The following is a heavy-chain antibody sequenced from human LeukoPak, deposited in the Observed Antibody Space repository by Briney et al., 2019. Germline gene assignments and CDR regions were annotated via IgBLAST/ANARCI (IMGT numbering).Heavy chain of an antibody. D-gene: IGHD1-26*01. Sequence: GGSLRLSCAASGFTFSSYAMSWVRQAPGKGLEWVSAISGSGGSTYYADSVKGRFTISRDNSKNTLYLQMNSLRAEDTAVYYCAKDIYMIGDCGSYYGYFDYWGQGTLVTVSS. CDR1: GFTFSSYA. CDR3: AKDIYMIGDCGSYYGYFDY. J-gene: IGHJ4*02. V-gene: IGHV3-23*01. CDR2: ISGSGGST.